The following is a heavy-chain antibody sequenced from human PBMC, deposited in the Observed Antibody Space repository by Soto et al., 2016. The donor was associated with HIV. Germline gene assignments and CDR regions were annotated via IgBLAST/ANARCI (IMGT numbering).Heavy chain of an antibody. Sequence: VESGGGIIPPGGSLKLSCKASGLKFSSYWMSWVRQAPQKGLVWVSQISGDGTSLHYADSVKGRFIISRDNAKKTVYLQMNGLTVDDTATYYCVRGVKDESNSAGLFNYWGQGTLVIVSS. V-gene: IGHV3-74*01. D-gene: IGHD1-1*01. J-gene: IGHJ1*01. CDR2: ISGDGTSL. CDR1: GLKFSSYW. CDR3: VRGVKDESNSAGLFNY.